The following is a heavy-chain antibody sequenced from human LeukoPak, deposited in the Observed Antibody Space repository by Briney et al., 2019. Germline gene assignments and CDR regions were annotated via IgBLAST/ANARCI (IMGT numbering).Heavy chain of an antibody. V-gene: IGHV3-23*01. CDR3: AKDRALPAAKYYFDY. J-gene: IGHJ4*02. CDR1: GFTFSSYA. CDR2: ISGSGGST. Sequence: PGGSLRLSCAASGFTFSSYAMSWVRQAPGKGLEWASAISGSGGSTYYADSVKGRFTISRDNSKNTLYLQMNSLRAEDTAVYYCAKDRALPAAKYYFDYWGQGTLVTVSS. D-gene: IGHD2-2*01.